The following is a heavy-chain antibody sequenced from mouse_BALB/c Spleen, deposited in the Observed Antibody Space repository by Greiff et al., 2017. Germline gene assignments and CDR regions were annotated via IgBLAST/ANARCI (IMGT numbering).Heavy chain of an antibody. CDR3: NAYYGSSLPFAY. CDR2: IDPENGDT. J-gene: IGHJ3*01. V-gene: IGHV14-4*02. D-gene: IGHD1-1*01. CDR1: GFNIKDYY. Sequence: DVKLVESGAELVRSGASVKLSCTASGFNIKDYYMHWVKQRPEQGLEWIGWIDPENGDTEYAPKFQGKATMTADTSSNTAYLQLSSLTSEDTAVYYCNAYYGSSLPFAYWGQGTLVTVSA.